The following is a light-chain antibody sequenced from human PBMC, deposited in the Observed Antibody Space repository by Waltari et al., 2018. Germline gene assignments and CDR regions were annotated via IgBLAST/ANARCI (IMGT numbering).Light chain of an antibody. CDR1: QTILTW. CDR3: QQYYSAPYT. Sequence: DTQVTQSPSTLSASVGDSVTIPCRASQTILTWMAWYQQKPGKAPKLLIYKASRLESGVPSRFSGTASGTEFTLTISSLQAEDVAVYYCQQYYSAPYTFGQGTKLEIK. V-gene: IGKV1-5*03. CDR2: KAS. J-gene: IGKJ2*01.